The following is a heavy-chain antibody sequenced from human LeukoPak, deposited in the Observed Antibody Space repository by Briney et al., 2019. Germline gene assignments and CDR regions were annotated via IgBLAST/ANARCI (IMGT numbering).Heavy chain of an antibody. Sequence: ASVKVSCKASGYTFTGYYMHWVRQAPGQGLEWMGWINPNSGGTNYAQKFQGRVTMTRDTSISTVYMELSRLRSDDTAVYYCARWGRYCSSTSCYHNWFDPWGQGTLVTVSS. CDR1: GYTFTGYY. J-gene: IGHJ5*02. D-gene: IGHD2-2*01. CDR2: INPNSGGT. CDR3: ARWGRYCSSTSCYHNWFDP. V-gene: IGHV1-2*02.